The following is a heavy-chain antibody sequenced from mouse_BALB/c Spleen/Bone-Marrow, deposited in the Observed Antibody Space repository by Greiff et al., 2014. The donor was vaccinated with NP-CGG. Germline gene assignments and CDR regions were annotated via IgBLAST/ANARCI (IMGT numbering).Heavy chain of an antibody. D-gene: IGHD1-1*01. CDR2: ISSGGSYT. V-gene: IGHV5-9-3*01. CDR3: GRRDFYRSSPHWYLDV. CDR1: GFTFSSYA. J-gene: IGHJ1*01. Sequence: EVQLQQSGGGLVKPGGSLKLSCAASGFTFSSYAMSWVRQTPEKRLEWVATISSGGSYTYYADSVKGRFTISRDTAKNTLYLQMSSRRPGDTAMYYCGRRDFYRSSPHWYLDVRGAGTPSTVSS.